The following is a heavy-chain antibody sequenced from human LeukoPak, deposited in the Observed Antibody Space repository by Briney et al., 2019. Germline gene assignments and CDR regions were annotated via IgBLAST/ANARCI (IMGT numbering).Heavy chain of an antibody. Sequence: PGGPLRLSCAASGFTFSGYSMNWVRQAPGKGLEWVSSISSSSSYIYYADSVKGRFTISRDNAKNSLYLQMNSLRAEDTAVYYCARLYVVVVAANASDYWGQGTLVTVSS. CDR1: GFTFSGYS. CDR3: ARLYVVVVAANASDY. D-gene: IGHD2-15*01. V-gene: IGHV3-21*01. J-gene: IGHJ4*02. CDR2: ISSSSSYI.